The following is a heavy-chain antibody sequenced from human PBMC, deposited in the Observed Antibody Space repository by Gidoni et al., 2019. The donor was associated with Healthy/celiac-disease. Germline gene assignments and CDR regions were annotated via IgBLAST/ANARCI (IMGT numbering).Heavy chain of an antibody. J-gene: IGHJ4*02. CDR2: ISGSGGST. D-gene: IGHD2-2*01. CDR3: AKKEGPVVVPAAIRFGHSDY. Sequence: EVQLLESGGGLVQPGGSLRLSCAASGFPFPSDALTWVREATGKGLEWVSAISGSGGSTYYADSVKGRFTISRDNSKNTLYLQMNSLRAEDTAVYYCAKKEGPVVVPAAIRFGHSDYWGQGTLVTVSS. V-gene: IGHV3-23*01. CDR1: GFPFPSDA.